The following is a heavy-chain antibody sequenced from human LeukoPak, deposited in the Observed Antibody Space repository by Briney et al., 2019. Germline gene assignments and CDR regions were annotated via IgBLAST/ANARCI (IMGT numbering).Heavy chain of an antibody. J-gene: IGHJ4*02. CDR2: ISSSGSTM. CDR1: AFTFRYFE. CDR3: ATYYDSAGFDFDY. D-gene: IGHD3-22*01. Sequence: PWGSLSFYCAASAFTFRYFELDWERQAPGKGLKWVSYISSSGSTMYYADSVKGRFTISRDNAKNSLYLQMNSLRAEDTAVYYGATYYDSAGFDFDYWGQGTLVTVSP. V-gene: IGHV3-48*03.